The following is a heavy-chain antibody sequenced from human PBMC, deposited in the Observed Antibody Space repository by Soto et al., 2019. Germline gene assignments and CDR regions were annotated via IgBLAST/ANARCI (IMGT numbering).Heavy chain of an antibody. D-gene: IGHD1-1*01. CDR3: TRGLHYDTTGPNFAE. CDR2: INPNTGDT. Sequence: ASVNVYCKASGHNLSVHSMHSVRQAPGQRLEWMGWINPNTGDTKYAQKFKDSVTMTWDTSVTTAYLELSRLRSDDTGVYYCTRGLHYDTTGPNFAEWGQGTLVTV. CDR1: GHNLSVHS. J-gene: IGHJ4*02. V-gene: IGHV1-2*04.